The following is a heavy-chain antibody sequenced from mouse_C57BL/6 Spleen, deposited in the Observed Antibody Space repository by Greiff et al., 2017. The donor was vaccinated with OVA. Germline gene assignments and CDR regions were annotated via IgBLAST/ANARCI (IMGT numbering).Heavy chain of an antibody. CDR2: ISYSGST. D-gene: IGHD3-2*02. J-gene: IGHJ3*01. Sequence: VQLQQSGPGMVKPSQSLSLTCTVTGYSITSGYDWHWIRHFPGNKLEWMGYISYSGSTNYNPSLKSRISITHDTSKNHFFLKLNSVTTEDTATYYCASGSSGSPFAYWGQGTLVTVSA. V-gene: IGHV3-1*01. CDR1: GYSITSGYD. CDR3: ASGSSGSPFAY.